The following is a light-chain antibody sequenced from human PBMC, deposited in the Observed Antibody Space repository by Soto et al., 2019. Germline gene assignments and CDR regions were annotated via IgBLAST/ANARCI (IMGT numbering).Light chain of an antibody. Sequence: QSALTQPASVSGSPGQSIAISCTGTSSDIGTYNLVSWYQQHPGKAPKLMISEVNKRPSGVSNRFSGSKSGNTASLTISGLQTEDEADYYCCSFAGSGTGVFGTGTKLTV. CDR2: EVN. J-gene: IGLJ1*01. CDR1: SSDIGTYNL. V-gene: IGLV2-23*02. CDR3: CSFAGSGTGV.